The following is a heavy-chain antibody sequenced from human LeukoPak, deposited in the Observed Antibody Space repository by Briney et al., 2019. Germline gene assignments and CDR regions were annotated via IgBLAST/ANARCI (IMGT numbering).Heavy chain of an antibody. V-gene: IGHV3-30*18. CDR2: ISYDGSND. CDR3: AKGNGAPNWFES. J-gene: IGHJ5*01. D-gene: IGHD1-1*01. Sequence: PGGSLRLSCAASGFTFRSYGMHWVRQAPGKGRGWVAFISYDGSNDNYADSVKGRFTISRDNSKNTVDLQMDGLRTEDTAVYYSAKGNGAPNWFESWGQGSLVTVSS. CDR1: GFTFRSYG.